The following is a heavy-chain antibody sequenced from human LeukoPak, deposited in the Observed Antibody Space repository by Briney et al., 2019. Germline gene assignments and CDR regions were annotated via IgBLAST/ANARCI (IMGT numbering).Heavy chain of an antibody. CDR2: IWYDGGNK. V-gene: IGHV3-33*01. CDR3: ARDSPPWYFDL. CDR1: GFTFSSYG. Sequence: GSLRLSCAASGFTFSSYGMHWVRQAPGKGLEWVAVIWYDGGNKYYADSVKGRFTISRDNSKNTLYLQMNSLRAEDTAVYYCARDSPPWYFDLWGRGTLVTVSS. J-gene: IGHJ2*01.